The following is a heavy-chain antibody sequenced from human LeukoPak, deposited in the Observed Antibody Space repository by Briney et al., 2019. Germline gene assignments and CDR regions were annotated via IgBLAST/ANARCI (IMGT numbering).Heavy chain of an antibody. J-gene: IGHJ6*02. CDR1: GGTFSSYA. Sequence: GASVKVSCKASGGTFSSYAISWVRQAPGQGLEWMGGIIPIFGTANYAQKFQDRVTITADESTSTAYMELSSLRSEDTAVYYCAREDVVKRDTAMEYYYYGMDVWGQGTTVTVSS. D-gene: IGHD5-18*01. CDR3: AREDVVKRDTAMEYYYYGMDV. V-gene: IGHV1-69*13. CDR2: IIPIFGTA.